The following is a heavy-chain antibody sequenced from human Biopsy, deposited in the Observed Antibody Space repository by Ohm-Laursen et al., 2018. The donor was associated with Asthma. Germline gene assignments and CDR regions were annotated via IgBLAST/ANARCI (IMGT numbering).Heavy chain of an antibody. D-gene: IGHD3-3*01. CDR1: GFTFSSYG. CDR2: MSFDGRQT. V-gene: IGHV3-30*18. CDR3: AKKRYYDFWSGYPI. Sequence: SLRLSCAASGFTFSSYGMHWVRQAPGKGLEWVAVMSFDGRQTYYADSVKGRFTISRDNSKNTLYLQMNSLRAEDTAVYYCAKKRYYDFWSGYPIWGQGTMVTVSS. J-gene: IGHJ3*02.